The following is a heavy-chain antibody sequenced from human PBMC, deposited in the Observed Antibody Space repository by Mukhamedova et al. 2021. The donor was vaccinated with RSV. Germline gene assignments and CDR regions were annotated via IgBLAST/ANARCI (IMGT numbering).Heavy chain of an antibody. CDR3: ARDSRSSWYFETY. Sequence: QAPGKGLEWVAVIWYDGSNKYYADSVKGRFTISRDNSKNTLYLQMNSLRAEDTAVYYCARDSRSSWYFETYWGQGTLVTVSS. J-gene: IGHJ4*02. D-gene: IGHD6-13*01. CDR2: IWYDGSNK. V-gene: IGHV3-33*01.